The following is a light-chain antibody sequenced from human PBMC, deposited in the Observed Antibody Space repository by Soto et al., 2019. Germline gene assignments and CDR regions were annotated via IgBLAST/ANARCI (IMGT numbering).Light chain of an antibody. CDR3: QQFFSAPHT. CDR2: WAS. CDR1: QSLLYSSNNENY. J-gene: IGKJ2*01. V-gene: IGKV4-1*01. Sequence: DIVMTQSPDSLAVSLGERATINCKSSQSLLYSSNNENYLAWYQHKPGQPPNLLIYWASTRKSGVPDRFSGSGYGTDFTLSISSLQAEDVAVYFCQQFFSAPHTFGQGTKLEIK.